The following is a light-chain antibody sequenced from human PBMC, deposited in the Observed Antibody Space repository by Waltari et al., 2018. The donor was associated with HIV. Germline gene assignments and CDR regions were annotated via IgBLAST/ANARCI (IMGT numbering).Light chain of an antibody. V-gene: IGLV2-14*03. Sequence: QSALTQPASVSGSPGQSITIPCTGTSGDVGGSTFVSGSQKHPGKAPKLIIYNVNSRPSGVSIRFSGSRSANTASLTISGLQAEDEADYFCSSYTSSGPRYVLFGGGTRLTVL. CDR1: SGDVGGSTF. CDR2: NVN. CDR3: SSYTSSGPRYVL. J-gene: IGLJ2*01.